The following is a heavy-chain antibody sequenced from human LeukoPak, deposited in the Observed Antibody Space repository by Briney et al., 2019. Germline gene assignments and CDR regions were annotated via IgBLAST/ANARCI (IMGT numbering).Heavy chain of an antibody. J-gene: IGHJ6*03. CDR3: ARGQRAHVEYSSFMDV. V-gene: IGHV3-30*04. Sequence: GGSLRLSCAASGFTFSSYAMHWVRQAPGTGLEWVAVISYDGSNKYYADSVKGRFTISGDNSKNTLYLQMNSLRAEDTAVYYCARGQRAHVEYSSFMDVWGKGTTVTVSS. CDR1: GFTFSSYA. CDR2: ISYDGSNK. D-gene: IGHD5-24*01.